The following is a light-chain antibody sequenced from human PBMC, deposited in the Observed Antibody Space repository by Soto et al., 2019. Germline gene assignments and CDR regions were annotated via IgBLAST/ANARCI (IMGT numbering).Light chain of an antibody. CDR1: QTISSW. J-gene: IGKJ1*01. CDR3: QRYNSYDDA. V-gene: IGKV1-5*03. Sequence: DIQMTQSPSTLSGSVGDRVTITCRASQTISSWLAWYQQKPGKAPKLLIYKASTLKSGVPSRFSGSGSGTEFTLTSSSLQPDYFATYYCQRYNSYDDAFGQGTKVELK. CDR2: KAS.